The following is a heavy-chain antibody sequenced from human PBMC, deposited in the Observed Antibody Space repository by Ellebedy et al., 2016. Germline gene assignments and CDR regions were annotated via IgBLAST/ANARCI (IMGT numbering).Heavy chain of an antibody. CDR1: GYTFTGYY. CDR2: INPNSGGT. J-gene: IGHJ6*02. V-gene: IGHV1-2*02. Sequence: ASVKVSXXASGYTFTGYYMHWVRQAPGQGLEWMGWINPNSGGTNYAQKFRGRVTMTRDTSISTAYMELSRLRSDDTAVYYCARDGTSILTGYNYYYYGMDVWGQGTTVTVSS. D-gene: IGHD3-9*01. CDR3: ARDGTSILTGYNYYYYGMDV.